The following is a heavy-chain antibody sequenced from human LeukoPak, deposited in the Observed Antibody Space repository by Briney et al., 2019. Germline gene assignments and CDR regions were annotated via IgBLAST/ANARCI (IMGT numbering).Heavy chain of an antibody. V-gene: IGHV3-30*02. CDR1: GLVFSNYG. CDR3: ARDPYNGAYSEGYYYYFMDV. CDR2: IRYDGNRK. D-gene: IGHD1-1*01. Sequence: GGSLRLSCVASGLVFSNYGMHWVRQAPGKGLEWVTFIRYDGNRKYFADSVKGRFTISRDNSKNSLYLQMNSLRVEDTAVYYCARDPYNGAYSEGYYYYFMDVWGKGTTVTVSS. J-gene: IGHJ6*03.